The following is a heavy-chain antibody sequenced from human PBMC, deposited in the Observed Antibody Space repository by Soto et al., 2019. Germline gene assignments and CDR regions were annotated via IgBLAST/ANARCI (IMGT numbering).Heavy chain of an antibody. CDR2: IGADNSDT. Sequence: QVQLVQSGPEVKKPGGSVKVSCKASGYTFPTYGFSWVRQAPGQGLEWVGWIGADNSDTTYAQKFQGRVTMTIDTSTTTSYMELRSLTTDDTVVYFCARDWRGAEGFDPWGQGTLVTVSS. D-gene: IGHD3-3*01. V-gene: IGHV1-18*04. CDR1: GYTFPTYG. J-gene: IGHJ5*02. CDR3: ARDWRGAEGFDP.